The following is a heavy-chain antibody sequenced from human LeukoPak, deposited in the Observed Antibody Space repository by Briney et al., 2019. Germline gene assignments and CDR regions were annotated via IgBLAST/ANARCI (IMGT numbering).Heavy chain of an antibody. Sequence: SETLSLTCAVYGGSFSGYYWSWIRQPPGKGLEWIGEIYHSGSTNYNPSLKSRVTISVDKSKNQFSLKLSSVTAADTAVYYCARDPSGSGLYDYWGQGTLVTVSS. J-gene: IGHJ4*02. CDR2: IYHSGST. D-gene: IGHD3-10*01. CDR1: GGSFSGYY. V-gene: IGHV4-34*01. CDR3: ARDPSGSGLYDY.